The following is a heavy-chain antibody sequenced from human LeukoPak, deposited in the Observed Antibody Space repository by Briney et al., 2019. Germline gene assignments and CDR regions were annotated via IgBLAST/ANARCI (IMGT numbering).Heavy chain of an antibody. V-gene: IGHV1-69*04. Sequence: SVKVSCKASGGTFSSYAISWVRQAPGQGLEWMGRIIPILGIANYAQKFQGRVTITADKSTSTAYMELSSLRSEDTAVYYCARDPGSGYYPDYWGQGTLVTVSS. CDR2: IIPILGIA. CDR1: GGTFSSYA. J-gene: IGHJ4*02. CDR3: ARDPGSGYYPDY. D-gene: IGHD3-22*01.